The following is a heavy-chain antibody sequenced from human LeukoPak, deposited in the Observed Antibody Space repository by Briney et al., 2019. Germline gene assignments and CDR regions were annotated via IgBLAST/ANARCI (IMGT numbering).Heavy chain of an antibody. CDR2: ISSSGSTI. CDR1: GFTFSSYE. CDR3: ARWGDYGDYAAFDY. V-gene: IGHV3-48*03. J-gene: IGHJ4*02. Sequence: PGGSLRLSCAASGFTFSSYEMNWVRQAPGKGLEWVSYISSSGSTIYYADSVKGRFTISRDNAKNSLYLQMNSLRAEDTAVYYCARWGDYGDYAAFDYWGQGTLVTVSS. D-gene: IGHD4-17*01.